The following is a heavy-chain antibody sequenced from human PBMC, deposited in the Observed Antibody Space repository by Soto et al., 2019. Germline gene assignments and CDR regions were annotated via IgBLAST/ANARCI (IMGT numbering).Heavy chain of an antibody. V-gene: IGHV1-2*02. CDR2: INPKSGDT. CDR1: GYTFTHYF. D-gene: IGHD1-7*01. CDR3: ARVPGHKNSRGDF. Sequence: QVRLMQSGPEVRRPGASVPVSCKASGYTFTHYFIHWVRRAPGQGLEWMGYINPKSGDTHYSQTFRGRVSMTRDSSTDTSNMGLSSLNSDDTAVYFCARVPGHKNSRGDFWGQGTPITVSS. J-gene: IGHJ4*02.